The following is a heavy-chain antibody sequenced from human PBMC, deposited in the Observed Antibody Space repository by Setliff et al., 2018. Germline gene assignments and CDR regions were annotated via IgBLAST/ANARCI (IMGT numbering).Heavy chain of an antibody. CDR3: ARVGCYDSSGYSFAFDI. CDR1: GGSFSGYY. V-gene: IGHV4-34*12. CDR2: IIHSGST. Sequence: SETLSLTCAVYGGSFSGYYWSWIRQPPGKRLEWIGEIIHSGSTNYNPSLKSRVTISMDTSKNQFSLKLSSVTAADTAVYYCARVGCYDSSGYSFAFDIWGQGTMVTVSS. D-gene: IGHD3-22*01. J-gene: IGHJ3*02.